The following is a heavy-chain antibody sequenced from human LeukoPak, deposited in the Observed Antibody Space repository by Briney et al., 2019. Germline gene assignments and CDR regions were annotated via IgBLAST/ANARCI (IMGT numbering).Heavy chain of an antibody. CDR1: GFAFSSFG. CDR3: VRGSGGDGYGYWGDY. Sequence: GGSLRLSCAASGFAFSSFGMHWVRQAPGKGLEWVAVIWYDGTNKYYADSVKGRFTISRDNSKNTLYLQMDNLRADDTAVYYCVRGSGGDGYGYWGDYWGQGTLVTVSP. V-gene: IGHV3-33*01. CDR2: IWYDGTNK. D-gene: IGHD5-24*01. J-gene: IGHJ4*02.